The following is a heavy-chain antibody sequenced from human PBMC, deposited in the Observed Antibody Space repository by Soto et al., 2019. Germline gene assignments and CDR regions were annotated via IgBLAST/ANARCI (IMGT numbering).Heavy chain of an antibody. Sequence: QVQLQQWGAGLLKPSETLSLTCTVNGGSLTGYYWSWIRQPPGKGLEWIGEVKDGGSTNYSPSLRGPVSRSADKSKTHFSLRLNSVTAADAAVYFCARGQEGIVATHWDQGALVTVSS. CDR2: VKDGGST. D-gene: IGHD5-12*01. CDR1: GGSLTGYY. V-gene: IGHV4-34*01. CDR3: ARGQEGIVATH. J-gene: IGHJ4*02.